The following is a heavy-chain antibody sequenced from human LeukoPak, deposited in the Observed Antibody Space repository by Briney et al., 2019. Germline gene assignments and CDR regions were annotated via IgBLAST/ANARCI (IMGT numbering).Heavy chain of an antibody. CDR3: VRGEASRGYYFDH. D-gene: IGHD3-22*01. J-gene: IGHJ4*02. Sequence: GGSLRLSCAASGFIFSTYKMHWVRQAPGRGLEWVSFISNNGRTLYDADSVKGRFTVSRDNAKNSLYLQMNSLRAEDTAVYYCVRGEASRGYYFDHWGQGTVVTVSS. CDR1: GFIFSTYK. CDR2: ISNNGRTL. V-gene: IGHV3-48*03.